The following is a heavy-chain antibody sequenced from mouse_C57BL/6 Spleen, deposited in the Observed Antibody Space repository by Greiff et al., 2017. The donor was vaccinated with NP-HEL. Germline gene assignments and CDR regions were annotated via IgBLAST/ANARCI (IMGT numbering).Heavy chain of an antibody. J-gene: IGHJ4*01. CDR1: GFTFSDYG. CDR2: ISSGSSTI. Sequence: EVMLVESGGGLVKPGGSLKLSCAASGFTFSDYGMHWVRQAPEKGLEWVAYISSGSSTIYYADTVKGRFTISRDNAKNTLFLQMTSLRSEDTAMYYCARTYYDVDAMVYWGQGTSVTVSS. CDR3: ARTYYDVDAMVY. V-gene: IGHV5-17*01. D-gene: IGHD2-4*01.